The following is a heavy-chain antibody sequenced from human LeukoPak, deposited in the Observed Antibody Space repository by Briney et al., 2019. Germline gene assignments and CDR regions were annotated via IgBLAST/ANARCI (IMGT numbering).Heavy chain of an antibody. J-gene: IGHJ4*02. Sequence: PGGSLRLSCAASGFTFSSYTMCWVRLAQGKGLEWVSAISMSVGYTFYADSVRGRFTITRDNSNNTLYLEKNSLRAEDTAVYYCAKDPKYCGTTGCYDWGQGTLVTVSS. CDR2: ISMSVGYT. V-gene: IGHV3-23*01. CDR3: AKDPKYCGTTGCYD. D-gene: IGHD2-2*01. CDR1: GFTFSSYT.